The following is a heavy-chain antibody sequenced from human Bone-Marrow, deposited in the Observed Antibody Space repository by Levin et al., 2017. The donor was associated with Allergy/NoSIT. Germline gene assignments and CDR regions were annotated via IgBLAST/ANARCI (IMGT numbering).Heavy chain of an antibody. J-gene: IGHJ6*02. CDR2: ISSTGGST. D-gene: IGHD3-22*01. V-gene: IGHV3-23*01. Sequence: GGSLRLSCAASGFTFSDYGMNWARQAPGKGLEWVAVISSTGGSTLYADSVKGRFTISRDNSKNTLYLQMNSLRVEDTAVYYCAKGGYDSSGYYYYYFYAMDAWGQGTTVTVSS. CDR3: AKGGYDSSGYYYYYFYAMDA. CDR1: GFTFSDYG.